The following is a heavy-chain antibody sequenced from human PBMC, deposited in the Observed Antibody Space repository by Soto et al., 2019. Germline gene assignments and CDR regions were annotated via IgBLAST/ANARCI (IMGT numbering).Heavy chain of an antibody. Sequence: EVHLLESGGDLVQRGGSLRLSCAASGFIFSNYAMSWVRQSPGKGLEWVSPISGSGATTYYPDSVKGRFPISRDNSKNTLYLQMNNLRAEDTAVYYCAKGGIPRRYNIPKVDFDSWGQGSLVTVSS. D-gene: IGHD1-1*01. CDR1: GFIFSNYA. V-gene: IGHV3-23*01. J-gene: IGHJ4*02. CDR2: ISGSGATT. CDR3: AKGGIPRRYNIPKVDFDS.